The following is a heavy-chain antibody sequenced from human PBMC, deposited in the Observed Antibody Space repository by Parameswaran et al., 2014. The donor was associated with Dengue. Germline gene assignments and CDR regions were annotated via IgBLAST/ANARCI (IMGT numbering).Heavy chain of an antibody. D-gene: IGHD3-22*01. CDR2: INPSGGST. J-gene: IGHJ6*02. CDR3: ARVEYYYDSSGYYYPYYYYGMNV. Sequence: WVRQAPGQGLEWMGIINPSGGSTSYAQKFQGRVTMTRDTSTSTVYMELSSLRSEDTAVYYCARVEYYYDSSGYYYPYYYYGMNVWGQGTTVTVSS. V-gene: IGHV1-46*01.